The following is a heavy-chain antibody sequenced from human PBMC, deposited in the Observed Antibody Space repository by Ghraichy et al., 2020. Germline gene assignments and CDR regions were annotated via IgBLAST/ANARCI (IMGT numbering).Heavy chain of an antibody. D-gene: IGHD3-3*01. J-gene: IGHJ6*03. Sequence: LEWIGYIYYSGSTNYNPSLKSRVTISVDTSKNQFSLKLSSVTAADTAVYYCARGISRGRFLSYYYYMDVWGKGTT. CDR3: ARGISRGRFLSYYYYMDV. CDR2: IYYSGST. V-gene: IGHV4-59*08.